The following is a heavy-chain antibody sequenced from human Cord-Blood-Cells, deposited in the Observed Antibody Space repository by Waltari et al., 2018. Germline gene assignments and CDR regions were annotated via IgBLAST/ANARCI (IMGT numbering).Heavy chain of an antibody. V-gene: IGHV3-30*02. D-gene: IGHD2-2*01. J-gene: IGHJ4*02. CDR3: AKFVVPAANHFDY. CDR2: IRYDGSNK. Sequence: QVQLVESGGGVVQPGGSLRLSCAAPGFTFSSSGMLWFRQAPGKGLEWVAFIRYDGSNKYYADSVKGRFTISRDNSKNTLYLQMNSLRAEDTAVYYCAKFVVPAANHFDYWGQGTLVTVSS. CDR1: GFTFSSSG.